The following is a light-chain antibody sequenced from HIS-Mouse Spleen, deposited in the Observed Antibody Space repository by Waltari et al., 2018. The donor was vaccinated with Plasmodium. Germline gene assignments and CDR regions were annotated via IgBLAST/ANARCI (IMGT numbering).Light chain of an antibody. Sequence: EIVLTQSPGTLSLSPGESATLSCRDSQSVSSSYLAWYQQKPGQAPRLLVYGASSRATCIPDRVSVSGSGTDFTLTISRLEPEDVEGYYCQQYGSSPYTFGQGTKREIK. V-gene: IGKV3-20*01. CDR2: GAS. J-gene: IGKJ2*01. CDR3: QQYGSSPYT. CDR1: QSVSSSY.